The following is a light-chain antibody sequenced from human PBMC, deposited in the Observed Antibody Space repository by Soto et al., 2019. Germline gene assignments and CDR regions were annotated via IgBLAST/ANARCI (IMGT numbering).Light chain of an antibody. CDR3: QQYSSYTWT. Sequence: DIQKTQSPSTLSASVGDRVTITCRASQSINSWLAWYQQKPGKAPKLLIYKASGLESGVPSRFSGSGSGTEFTLTISSLQPDDFATYYCQQYSSYTWTFGQGTKVEIK. V-gene: IGKV1-5*03. J-gene: IGKJ1*01. CDR1: QSINSW. CDR2: KAS.